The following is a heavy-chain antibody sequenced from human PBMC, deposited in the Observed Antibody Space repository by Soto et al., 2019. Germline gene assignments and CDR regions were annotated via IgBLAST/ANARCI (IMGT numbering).Heavy chain of an antibody. CDR2: ISAYNGNT. J-gene: IGHJ5*02. D-gene: IGHD1-1*01. V-gene: IGHV1-18*01. CDR3: AGDDDNNWFDP. Sequence: VSCKASGYTSTSYGISWVRQAPGQGLEWMGWISAYNGNTNYAQKLQGRVTMTTDTSTSTAYMELRSLRSDDTAVYYCAGDDDNNWFDPWGQGTLVTVSS. CDR1: GYTSTSYG.